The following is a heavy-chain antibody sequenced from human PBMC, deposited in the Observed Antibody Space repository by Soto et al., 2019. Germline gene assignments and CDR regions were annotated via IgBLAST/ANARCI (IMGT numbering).Heavy chain of an antibody. CDR1: GHIFVNYG. CDR3: VMVDNYVTPTPQDV. CDR2: ISPYTGNT. J-gene: IGHJ6*02. D-gene: IGHD3-16*01. V-gene: IGHV1-18*01. Sequence: QVQLVQSGDEVKKPGASVKVSCKASGHIFVNYGIAWVRQAPGQGLEWMGWISPYTGNTHSATKVQGRLTMTTDTSTSTDYMDLGSLTSDDTAVYYCVMVDNYVTPTPQDVCGQGTTVTVSS.